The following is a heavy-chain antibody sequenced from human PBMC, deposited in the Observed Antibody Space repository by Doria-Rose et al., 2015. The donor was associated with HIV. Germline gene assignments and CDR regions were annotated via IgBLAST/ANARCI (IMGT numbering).Heavy chain of an antibody. J-gene: IGHJ4*02. Sequence: QITLKESGPVLVKPTETLTLTCTVSGVSLSSPGMGVSWIRQPPGKALEWLANIFSGDVRSYKTSLKSRLTISRGTSKGQAVLTMTDMDPVDTATYYCARIKSSRWYHKYYFDFWGQGTLVIVSA. CDR3: ARIKSSRWYHKYYFDF. D-gene: IGHD6-13*01. V-gene: IGHV2-26*01. CDR1: GVSLSSPGMG. CDR2: IFSGDVR.